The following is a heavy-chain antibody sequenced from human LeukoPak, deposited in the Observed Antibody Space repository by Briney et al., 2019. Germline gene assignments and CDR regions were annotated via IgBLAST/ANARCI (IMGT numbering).Heavy chain of an antibody. CDR3: SRGGAPAGYAYDI. CDR1: GFTFSNFD. J-gene: IGHJ3*02. V-gene: IGHV3-13*01. D-gene: IGHD6-13*01. CDR2: IGAAGDT. Sequence: GGSLRLSCAASGFTFSNFDMHWVRQATGEGLEWVTAIGAAGDTYYPASVKGRFTISRENAKDSFYLQMNSLRAEDTAVYYCSRGGAPAGYAYDIWGHGTVVTVSS.